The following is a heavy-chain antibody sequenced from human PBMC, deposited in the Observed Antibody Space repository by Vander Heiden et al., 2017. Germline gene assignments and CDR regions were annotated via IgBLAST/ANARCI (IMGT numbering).Heavy chain of an antibody. J-gene: IGHJ4*02. CDR3: AIHDFWSDDGSVEVDY. CDR2: ISYDGSNK. V-gene: IGHV3-30*03. D-gene: IGHD3-3*01. CDR1: GFTFSSYG. Sequence: QVQLVESGGGVVQPGRSLRLTCAASGFTFSSYGMHRVRQAPGKGLEWVAVISYDGSNKYYADSVKGRFTISRDNSKNTLYLQMNSLRAEDTAVYYCAIHDFWSDDGSVEVDYWGQGTLVTVSS.